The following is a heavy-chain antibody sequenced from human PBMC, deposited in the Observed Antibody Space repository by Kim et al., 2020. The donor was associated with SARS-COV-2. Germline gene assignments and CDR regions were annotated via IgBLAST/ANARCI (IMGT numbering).Heavy chain of an antibody. CDR2: VSNSGGRT. J-gene: IGHJ3*01. CDR3: AKDRGRGALSYYENAFDL. CDR1: GFTFSVYA. Sequence: GGSLRLSCTASGFTFSVYAMSWVRQAPGRGWEWVSAVSNSGGRTYYVDSVKGRFTISRDNSKNTLFLQMDSLRVEDTAIYYCAKDRGRGALSYYENAFDLWGQGTMVTVSS. D-gene: IGHD3-22*01. V-gene: IGHV3-23*05.